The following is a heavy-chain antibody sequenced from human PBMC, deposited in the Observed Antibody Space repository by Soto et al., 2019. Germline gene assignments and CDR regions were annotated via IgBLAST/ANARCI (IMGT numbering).Heavy chain of an antibody. CDR1: GFTFSSYA. D-gene: IGHD3-10*01. Sequence: PGGSLRLSCEASGFTFSSYAMSWVRQAPGKGLEWVSAISGSGGSKYYADSVKGRFTISRDNSKNTLYLQMNSLRAEDTAVYYCAREVRRYYGSGSPPHYYYYGMDVWGQGTTVTVSS. V-gene: IGHV3-23*01. CDR2: ISGSGGSK. CDR3: AREVRRYYGSGSPPHYYYYGMDV. J-gene: IGHJ6*02.